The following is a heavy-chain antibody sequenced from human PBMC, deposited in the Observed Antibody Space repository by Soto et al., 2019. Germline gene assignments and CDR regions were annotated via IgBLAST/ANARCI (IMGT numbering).Heavy chain of an antibody. Sequence: GGSLSLSCAASGFTFSSYGMHWVRQAPGKGLEWVAVIWYDGSNKYYADSVKGRFTISRDNSKNTLYLELNSLKAEDTAVYYCATEPRYFDYWGQGTLVTVSS. D-gene: IGHD6-6*01. CDR2: IWYDGSNK. CDR3: ATEPRYFDY. V-gene: IGHV3-33*08. CDR1: GFTFSSYG. J-gene: IGHJ4*02.